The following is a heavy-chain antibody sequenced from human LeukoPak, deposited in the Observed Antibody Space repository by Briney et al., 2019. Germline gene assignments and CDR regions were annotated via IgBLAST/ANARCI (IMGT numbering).Heavy chain of an antibody. V-gene: IGHV3-21*01. CDR1: GFTFSSYS. Sequence: GGSLGLSCAASGFTFSSYSMNWVRQAPGKGLEWVSSISSSSSYIYYADSVKGRFTISRDNAKNSLYLQMNSLRAEDTAVYYCARDGGSSGYQKFDYWGQGTLVTVSS. J-gene: IGHJ4*02. CDR3: ARDGGSSGYQKFDY. CDR2: ISSSSSYI. D-gene: IGHD3-22*01.